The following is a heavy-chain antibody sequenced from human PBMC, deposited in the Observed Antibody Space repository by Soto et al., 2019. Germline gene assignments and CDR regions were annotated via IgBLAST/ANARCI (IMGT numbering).Heavy chain of an antibody. D-gene: IGHD6-13*01. CDR3: ARHPSKTSSSWYWFDP. CDR2: IYYSGST. V-gene: IGHV4-59*08. Sequence: PSETLSLTCTVSGCSISSYYWSWIRTPPGKGLEWIGYIYYSGSTNYNPSLKSRVTISVDTSKNQFSLKLSSVTAADTAVYYCARHPSKTSSSWYWFDPWGQGTLVTVSS. CDR1: GCSISSYY. J-gene: IGHJ5*02.